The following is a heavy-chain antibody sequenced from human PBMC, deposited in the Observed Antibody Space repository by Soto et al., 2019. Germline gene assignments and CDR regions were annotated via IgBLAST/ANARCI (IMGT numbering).Heavy chain of an antibody. Sequence: QVQLVESGGGVVQPGRSLRLSCAASGFAFSSYAMHWVRRAPGKGLEWVAVISYDASNKYYGDSVKGRFTISRDNSKKTMYLQMSSLRAEDTVVYYCARPFSSGWYGDFDFWGQGTLVAVSS. CDR1: GFAFSSYA. J-gene: IGHJ4*02. D-gene: IGHD6-19*01. V-gene: IGHV3-30-3*01. CDR2: ISYDASNK. CDR3: ARPFSSGWYGDFDF.